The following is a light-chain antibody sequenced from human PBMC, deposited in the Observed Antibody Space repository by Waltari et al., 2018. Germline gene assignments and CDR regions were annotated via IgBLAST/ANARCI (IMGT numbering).Light chain of an antibody. Sequence: QSALTQPRSVSGSPGQSVTIPCTGTSRDVGGYNYVSWYQTHPGKAPKLMIYDVSKRPSGVPDRFSGSKSGNTASLTISGLQAEDEADYYCCSYAGSYTLVFGGGTKLTVL. CDR3: CSYAGSYTLV. CDR1: SRDVGGYNY. CDR2: DVS. V-gene: IGLV2-11*01. J-gene: IGLJ2*01.